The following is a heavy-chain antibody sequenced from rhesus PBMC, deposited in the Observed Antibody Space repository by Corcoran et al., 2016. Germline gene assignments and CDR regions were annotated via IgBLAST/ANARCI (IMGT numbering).Heavy chain of an antibody. Sequence: QVQLVQSGAEVKKPGASVKVSCKASGFTFGSYAINWVRQAPGQGLEWMGVIIPLVGITNYADKFQGRVTITADTSTRTAYMELSSLRSEDTAVYYCVRGPIFGLVTPTYFEFWGQGALVTVSS. CDR2: IIPLVGIT. CDR1: GFTFGSYA. J-gene: IGHJ1*01. D-gene: IGHD3-3*01. CDR3: VRGPIFGLVTPTYFEF. V-gene: IGHV1-198*02.